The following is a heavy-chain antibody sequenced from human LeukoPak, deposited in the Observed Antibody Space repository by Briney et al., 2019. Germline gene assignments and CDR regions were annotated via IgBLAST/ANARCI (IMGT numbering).Heavy chain of an antibody. J-gene: IGHJ4*02. V-gene: IGHV1-46*01. CDR3: VREFEYSTSSGGFDY. CDR2: INPSGGST. Sequence: ASVKVSCKASGYTFTSYYMHWVRQAPGQGLEWMGIINPSGGSTNYAQKFQGRVTITADESTSTAYMELSSLRSEDTAVYYCVREFEYSTSSGGFDYWGQGTLVTVSS. D-gene: IGHD6-6*01. CDR1: GYTFTSYY.